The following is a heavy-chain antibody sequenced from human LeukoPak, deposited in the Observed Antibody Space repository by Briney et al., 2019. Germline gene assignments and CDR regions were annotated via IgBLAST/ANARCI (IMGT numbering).Heavy chain of an antibody. V-gene: IGHV4-4*07. CDR2: IYTSGST. Sequence: SETLSLTCTVSGGSIISYYWSRIRQPAGKGLEWIGRIYTSGSTNYNPSLKSRVTMSVDASKNQFSLKLSSVTAADTAVYYYARDWDSSGWYDYWGQGTLVTVSS. J-gene: IGHJ4*02. D-gene: IGHD6-19*01. CDR3: ARDWDSSGWYDY. CDR1: GGSIISYY.